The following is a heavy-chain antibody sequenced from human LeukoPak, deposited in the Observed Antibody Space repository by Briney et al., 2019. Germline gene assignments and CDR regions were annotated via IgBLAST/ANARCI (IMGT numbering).Heavy chain of an antibody. V-gene: IGHV4-30-2*01. Sequence: PSQTLSLTCGVSGGSVSTIGYSWSWIRQPPGKGLEWIGYIYQSGSTSYNPSLKSRVTISVDTSKNQFSLKLSSVTAADTAVYYCARFIPVYPRRAFDIWGQGTMVTVSS. J-gene: IGHJ3*02. CDR3: ARFIPVYPRRAFDI. CDR1: GGSVSTIGYS. CDR2: IYQSGST.